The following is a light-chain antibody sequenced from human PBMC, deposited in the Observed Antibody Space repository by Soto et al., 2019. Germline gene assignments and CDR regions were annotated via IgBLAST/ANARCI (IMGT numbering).Light chain of an antibody. CDR2: DAS. Sequence: EIVLTQSPATLSLSPGERATLSCRASQSVSSYLAWYQQKPGQAPRLLIYDASNRATGIPARFSGSGSGTDFTLTISSLEPEDFAVYYCQQRSNWPPWTFGQGTKGEI. CDR1: QSVSSY. J-gene: IGKJ1*01. V-gene: IGKV3-11*01. CDR3: QQRSNWPPWT.